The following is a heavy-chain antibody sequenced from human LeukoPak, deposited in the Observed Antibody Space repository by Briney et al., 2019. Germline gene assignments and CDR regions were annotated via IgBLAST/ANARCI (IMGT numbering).Heavy chain of an antibody. V-gene: IGHV1-58*02. D-gene: IGHD1-26*01. J-gene: IGHJ4*02. CDR1: GFTFTSSA. Sequence: SVKVSCKASGFTFTSSAMQWVRQARGQRLEWIGWIVVGSGNTNYARKFQERVTITRDMSTSTAYMELSSLRSEDTAVYYCAAARIVGATEGVFDYWGQGTLVTVSS. CDR2: IVVGSGNT. CDR3: AAARIVGATEGVFDY.